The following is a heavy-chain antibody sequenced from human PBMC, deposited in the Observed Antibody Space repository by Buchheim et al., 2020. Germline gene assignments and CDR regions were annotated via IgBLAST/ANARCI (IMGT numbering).Heavy chain of an antibody. J-gene: IGHJ4*02. Sequence: EVQLVESGGGLVKPGGSLRLSCAASGFTFSSYSMNWVRQAPGKGLEWVSSISSSSSYIYYADSVKGRFTISRANAKNSLYLQMNSLRAEDTAVYYCASGLEEDIVVVLSIWGQGTL. CDR3: ASGLEEDIVVVLSI. CDR2: ISSSSSYI. CDR1: GFTFSSYS. D-gene: IGHD2-15*01. V-gene: IGHV3-21*01.